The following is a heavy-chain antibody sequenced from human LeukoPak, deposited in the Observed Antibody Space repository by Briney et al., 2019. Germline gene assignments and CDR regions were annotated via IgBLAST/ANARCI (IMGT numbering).Heavy chain of an antibody. V-gene: IGHV4-38-2*01. CDR2: IYHSGST. CDR1: GYSISSGYY. J-gene: IGHJ4*02. D-gene: IGHD5-18*01. CDR3: AGMEDTAIKISQFDY. Sequence: PSETLSLTCAVSGYSISSGYYWGWIRQPPGKGLEWIGSIYHSGSTYYNPSLKSRVTISVDTSKNQFSLKLSSVTAADTAVYYCAGMEDTAIKISQFDYWGQGTLVTVSS.